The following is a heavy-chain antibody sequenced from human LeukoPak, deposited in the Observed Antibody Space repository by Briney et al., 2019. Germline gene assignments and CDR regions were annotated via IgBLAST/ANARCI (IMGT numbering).Heavy chain of an antibody. CDR3: VRDRGISFYFDY. CDR1: GFPFITYN. V-gene: IGHV3-48*01. CDR2: IDSSSSTI. J-gene: IGHJ4*02. D-gene: IGHD3-16*02. Sequence: PGGSLRLSCAVSGFPFITYNMNWVRQAPGKVLEWVSYIDSSSSTIYYADSVKGRFTVSRDNAKNSLDLQMNSLRADDTAVYYCVRDRGISFYFDYWGQGTLVTVSS.